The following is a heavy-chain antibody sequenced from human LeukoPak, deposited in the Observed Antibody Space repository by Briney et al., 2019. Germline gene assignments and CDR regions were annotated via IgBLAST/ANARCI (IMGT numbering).Heavy chain of an antibody. J-gene: IGHJ4*02. CDR1: GGTFSSYT. CDR2: IIPILGIA. Sequence: SVKVSCKASGGTFSSYTISWVRQAPGQGLEWMGRIIPILGIANYAQKFQGRVTITADKSTSTAYMELSSLRSEDTAVYYCARSVAVAGDYFDYWGQGTLVTVSS. CDR3: ARSVAVAGDYFDY. V-gene: IGHV1-69*02. D-gene: IGHD6-19*01.